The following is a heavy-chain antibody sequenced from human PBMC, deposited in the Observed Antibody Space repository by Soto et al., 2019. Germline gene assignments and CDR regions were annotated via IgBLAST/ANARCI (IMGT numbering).Heavy chain of an antibody. Sequence: GESLKISCKGSGYSFTSYWIGWVRQMPGKGLEWMWIIYPGDSDTRYIPSFQGQVTISADKSISTAYLQWSSVKASDTAMYNCATHDYGDLNGMDVWGQGTAVTVSS. CDR2: IYPGDSDT. V-gene: IGHV5-51*01. J-gene: IGHJ6*02. CDR1: GYSFTSYW. D-gene: IGHD4-17*01. CDR3: ATHDYGDLNGMDV.